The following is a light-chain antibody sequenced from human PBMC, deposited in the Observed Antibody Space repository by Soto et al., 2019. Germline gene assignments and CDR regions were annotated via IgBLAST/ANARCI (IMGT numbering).Light chain of an antibody. CDR2: EVS. V-gene: IGLV2-14*01. CDR1: ESDVVNYKY. CDR3: FSYTSSGTYV. J-gene: IGLJ1*01. Sequence: QSALTQPASVSGHPGQALTISFTGTESDVVNYKYVSCYQQNKGKAPKLMIYEVSTRPSGVSNRFSGSKSGNTASFTISGLQAEDETDYYCFSYTSSGTYVFGTGTKVTVL.